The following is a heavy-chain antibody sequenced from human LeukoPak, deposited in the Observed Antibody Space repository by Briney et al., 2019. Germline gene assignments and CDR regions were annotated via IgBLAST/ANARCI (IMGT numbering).Heavy chain of an antibody. CDR1: GFTFSSYA. CDR2: ISGSGGST. D-gene: IGHD4-17*01. J-gene: IGHJ4*02. CDR3: AKDKSPTVTTWFDY. Sequence: GGSLRLSCAASGFTFSSYAMSWVRQAPGKGLEWVSAISGSGGSTYYADSVKGRFTISRDNSKNTLYLQMNSLRTEDTAVYYCAKDKSPTVTTWFDYWGQGTLVTVSS. V-gene: IGHV3-23*01.